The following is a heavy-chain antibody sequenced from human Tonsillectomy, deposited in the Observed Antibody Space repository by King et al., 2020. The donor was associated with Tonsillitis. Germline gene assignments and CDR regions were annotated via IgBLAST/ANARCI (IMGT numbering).Heavy chain of an antibody. CDR3: AGYWGHRSGRLRYYGMDV. J-gene: IGHJ6*02. CDR2: IIPIFGTA. V-gene: IGHV1-69*01. D-gene: IGHD6-19*01. Sequence: QLVQSGAEVKKPGSSVKVSCKAYGATFSTYAISWVRQAPGQGLEWMGGIIPIFGTATYAQMFLGRVAINADESTSTVYMELISLRSEDTAIYYCAGYWGHRSGRLRYYGMDVWGQGTTVTVSS. CDR1: GATFSTYA.